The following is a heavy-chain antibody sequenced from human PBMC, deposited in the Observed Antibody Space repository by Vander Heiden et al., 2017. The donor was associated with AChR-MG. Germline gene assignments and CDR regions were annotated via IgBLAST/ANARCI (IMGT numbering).Heavy chain of an antibody. J-gene: IGHJ5*02. V-gene: IGHV1-69*01. D-gene: IGHD2-15*01. Sequence: QVQLVQSGAEVKKPGSSVKVSCKASGGTFSSYAIGWVRQAPGQGLEWMGGIIPIFGTANYAQKFQGRVTITADESTSTAYMELSSLRSEDTAVYYCARGELGYCSGGSCYSELDPWGQGTLVTVSS. CDR3: ARGELGYCSGGSCYSELDP. CDR1: GGTFSSYA. CDR2: IIPIFGTA.